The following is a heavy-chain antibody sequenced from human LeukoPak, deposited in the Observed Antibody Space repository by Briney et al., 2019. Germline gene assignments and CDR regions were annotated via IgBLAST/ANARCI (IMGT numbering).Heavy chain of an antibody. V-gene: IGHV4-34*01. Sequence: SETLSLTCSVYVGSFSGYYWGWIRQPPGKGLEWIGEINHSESTNYNPSLKSRVTISVDTSKNQFSLKLSSVTTADTAVYYCARGGYSSGWALGDYYYYYGMDVWGQGTTVTVSS. CDR3: ARGGYSSGWALGDYYYYYGMDV. CDR2: INHSEST. CDR1: VGSFSGYY. D-gene: IGHD6-19*01. J-gene: IGHJ6*02.